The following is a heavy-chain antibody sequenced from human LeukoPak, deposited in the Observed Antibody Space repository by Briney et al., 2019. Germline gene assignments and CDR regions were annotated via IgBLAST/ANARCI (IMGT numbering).Heavy chain of an antibody. CDR1: GGSISSGSYY. V-gene: IGHV4-61*02. CDR3: AREEHYYYYMDV. CDR2: IYTGGST. D-gene: IGHD1-26*01. Sequence: SETLSLTWTVSGGSISSGSYYWSWIRQPAGKGQEWIGRIYTGGSTNYNASLKSRVTISVDTSKNQFSLKLSSVTAADTAVYYCAREEHYYYYMDVWGKGTTVTVSS. J-gene: IGHJ6*03.